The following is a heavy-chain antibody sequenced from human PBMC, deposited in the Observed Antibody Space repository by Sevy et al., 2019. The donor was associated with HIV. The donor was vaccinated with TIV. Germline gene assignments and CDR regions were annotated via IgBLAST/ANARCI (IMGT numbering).Heavy chain of an antibody. D-gene: IGHD3-10*01. V-gene: IGHV3-21*01. CDR3: ARGSLRITMVRGNFDY. J-gene: IGHJ4*02. Sequence: GGSLRLSCAASGFIVNSNYMSWVRQAPGKGLEWVSSISSSSSYIYYADSVKGRFTISRDNAKNSLYLQMNSLRAEDTAVYYCARGSLRITMVRGNFDYWGQGTLVTVSS. CDR1: GFIVNSNY. CDR2: ISSSSSYI.